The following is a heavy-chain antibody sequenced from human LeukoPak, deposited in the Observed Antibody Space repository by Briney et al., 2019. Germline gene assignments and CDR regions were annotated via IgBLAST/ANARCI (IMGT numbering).Heavy chain of an antibody. D-gene: IGHD2-2*02. CDR2: INSSSTYI. V-gene: IGHV3-21*01. CDR3: ARDYCRSARCYNVDY. Sequence: GGSLRLSCAASGFTFSSYSMNWVRQAPGKGLEWVSSINSSSTYIYYADSVKGRFTISRDNAKNSLYLQMNSLRAEDTAVYYRARDYCRSARCYNVDYWGQGSLVTVSS. J-gene: IGHJ4*02. CDR1: GFTFSSYS.